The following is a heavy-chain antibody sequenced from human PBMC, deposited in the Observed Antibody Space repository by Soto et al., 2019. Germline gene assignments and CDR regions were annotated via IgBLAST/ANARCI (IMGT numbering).Heavy chain of an antibody. CDR2: ITSSSSYI. Sequence: PGGSLRLSCAASGFTFSSYWMSWVRQAPGKGLEWVASITSSSSYIYYEDSLKGRFTISRDNAKNSLFLQLDSLRAEDTAVYFCVRARSTDSRPDYWGLGTLVTVSS. J-gene: IGHJ4*02. D-gene: IGHD3-22*01. V-gene: IGHV3-21*01. CDR1: GFTFSSYW. CDR3: VRARSTDSRPDY.